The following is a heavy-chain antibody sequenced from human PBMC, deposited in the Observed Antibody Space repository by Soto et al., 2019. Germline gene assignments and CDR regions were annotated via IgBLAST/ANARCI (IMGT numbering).Heavy chain of an antibody. CDR1: GFTFGGYW. CDR2: INQDGSEK. V-gene: IGHV3-7*03. Sequence: EVQLVESGGGLVQPGGSLRLSCAASGFTFGGYWMTWVRQAPGKGLEWVANINQDGSEKYYVDSVRGRFTISRDNAKNSLYLQMHSLRAEDTAVYYCVSDLNWGQGTLVTVSS. J-gene: IGHJ4*02. CDR3: VSDLN.